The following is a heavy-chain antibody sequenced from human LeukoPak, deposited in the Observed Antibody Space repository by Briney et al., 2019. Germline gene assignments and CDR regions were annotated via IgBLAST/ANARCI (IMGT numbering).Heavy chain of an antibody. CDR2: INPYNGNT. D-gene: IGHD2-2*01. CDR1: GYVFQTYG. V-gene: IGHV1-18*01. CDR3: ARANRGPQIVVVPAATMPADY. Sequence: GASVKVSCKASGYVFQTYGVTWVRQAPGQGLEWMGWINPYNGNTNYAQKLQGRVTMTTDTSTSTAYMELRSLRSDDTAVYYCARANRGPQIVVVPAATMPADYWGQGTLVTVSS. J-gene: IGHJ4*02.